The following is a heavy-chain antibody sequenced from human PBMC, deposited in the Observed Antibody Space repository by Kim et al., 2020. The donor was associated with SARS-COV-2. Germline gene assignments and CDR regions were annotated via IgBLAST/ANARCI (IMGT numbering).Heavy chain of an antibody. V-gene: IGHV3-33*06. Sequence: AASVKGRFTIYKDNSKNTLYLEMNSRRVEDTAVYYCVKEKDGFDIWGQGTMVTVSS. J-gene: IGHJ3*02. CDR3: VKEKDGFDI.